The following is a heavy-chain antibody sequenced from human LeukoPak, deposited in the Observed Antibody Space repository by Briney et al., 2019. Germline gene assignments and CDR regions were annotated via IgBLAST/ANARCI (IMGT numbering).Heavy chain of an antibody. D-gene: IGHD3-22*01. CDR1: GFTFNIYT. CDR2: IGSSSRYI. V-gene: IGHV3-21*04. CDR3: AKDGFDYYDSSGYYYFNY. Sequence: GGSLRLSCAASGFTFNIYTMTWVRQAPGKGLEWVSSIGSSSRYIYYADSVKGRFTISRDNSKNTLYLQMNSLRAEDTAVYYCAKDGFDYYDSSGYYYFNYWGQGTLVTVSS. J-gene: IGHJ4*02.